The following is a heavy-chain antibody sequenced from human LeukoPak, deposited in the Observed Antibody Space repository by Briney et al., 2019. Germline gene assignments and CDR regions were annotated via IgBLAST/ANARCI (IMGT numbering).Heavy chain of an antibody. Sequence: GGSLRLSCAASGFTFSNYAKPWVRQAPGKGVEWVADISYDGRNKYYADSVMCQFTISRDNSKITLFLQMNSLRAEDTAVYYCARGRDLDSSGYYYGYYFDYWGQGTLGTVSA. D-gene: IGHD3-22*01. CDR2: ISYDGRNK. CDR1: GFTFSNYA. V-gene: IGHV3-30*04. J-gene: IGHJ4*02. CDR3: ARGRDLDSSGYYYGYYFDY.